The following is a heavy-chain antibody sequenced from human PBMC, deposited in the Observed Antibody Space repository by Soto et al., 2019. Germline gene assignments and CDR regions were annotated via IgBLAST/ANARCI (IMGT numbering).Heavy chain of an antibody. CDR3: AREGYYDSSGSATVFDY. V-gene: IGHV3-33*01. CDR2: IWYDGSNK. J-gene: IGHJ4*02. Sequence: PGGALRLSCAASGFTVSSDGMHWVRQAPGKGLEWVAVIWYDGSNKYYEDSVKRRFTISRDNSKNTLYLQMNSLRAEDTAVYYCAREGYYDSSGSATVFDYWGQGTRVTVSS. D-gene: IGHD3-22*01. CDR1: GFTVSSDG.